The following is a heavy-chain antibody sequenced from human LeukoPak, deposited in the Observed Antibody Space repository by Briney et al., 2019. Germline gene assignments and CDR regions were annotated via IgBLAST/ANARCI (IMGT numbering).Heavy chain of an antibody. CDR2: ISSNSRYI. CDR3: ARVAEAAAFDS. D-gene: IGHD6-13*01. Sequence: GGSLRLSCAASGFTFSTYSMNWVRQAPGKGLEWVSSISSNSRYIYYADSMRGRFTISRDNAKKSLYLQMNSLKPEDTAVYYCARVAEAAAFDSWGQGTLVTVSS. J-gene: IGHJ4*02. CDR1: GFTFSTYS. V-gene: IGHV3-21*01.